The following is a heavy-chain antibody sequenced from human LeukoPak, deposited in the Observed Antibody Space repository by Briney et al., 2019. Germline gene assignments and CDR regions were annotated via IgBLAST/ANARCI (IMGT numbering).Heavy chain of an antibody. CDR3: ATGDYSGTKPDPIDM. Sequence: GASVKVSCKASGYTFTSYAMNWVRQAPGQGLEWMGCITPNSDDTDYAQKFQGRITMSRDTSINTAYMGLTRLRSDDTAVYYCATGDYSGTKPDPIDMWGQGTMVTVSS. J-gene: IGHJ3*02. CDR2: ITPNSDDT. CDR1: GYTFTSYA. D-gene: IGHD3-10*01. V-gene: IGHV1-2*02.